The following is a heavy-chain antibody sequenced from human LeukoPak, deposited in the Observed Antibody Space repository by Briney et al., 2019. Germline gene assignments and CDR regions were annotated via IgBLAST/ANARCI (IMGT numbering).Heavy chain of an antibody. CDR3: AKDGSGSWVEYYFDY. CDR1: GFTFSSYA. CDR2: ISGSVGST. Sequence: GGSLRLSCAASGFTFSSYAMSWVRQAPGKGLEWVSAISGSVGSTYYADSVKGRFTISRDNSKNTLYLQMNCLRAEDTAVYYCAKDGSGSWVEYYFDYWGQGTLVTVSS. D-gene: IGHD6-13*01. J-gene: IGHJ4*02. V-gene: IGHV3-23*01.